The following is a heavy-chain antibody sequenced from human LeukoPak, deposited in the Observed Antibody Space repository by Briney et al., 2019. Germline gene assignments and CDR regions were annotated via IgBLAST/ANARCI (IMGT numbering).Heavy chain of an antibody. CDR3: AGGGIAAAGSFDY. CDR2: ISGGGRTK. V-gene: IGHV3-48*01. CDR1: GFTFSSYA. D-gene: IGHD6-13*01. Sequence: GRSLRLSCAASGFTFSSYAMNWVRQAPGKGLEWVSFISGGGRTKYYADSVKGRFTISRDNSKNTLYLQMNSLRAEDTAVYYCAGGGIAAAGSFDYWGRGTLVTVSS. J-gene: IGHJ4*02.